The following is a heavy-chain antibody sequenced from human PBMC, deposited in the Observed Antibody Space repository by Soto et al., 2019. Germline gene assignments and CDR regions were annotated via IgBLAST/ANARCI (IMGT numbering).Heavy chain of an antibody. V-gene: IGHV3-33*01. D-gene: IGHD6-19*01. Sequence: GGSLRLSCAASGFTFNSYGMHWVRQAPGKGLEWVAVIWYDGSNKNYADSVKGRFTISRDNSKNTLYLQMNSLRAEDTAVYYCARDLYSVAPGGWFDPWGQGTLVTVSS. J-gene: IGHJ5*02. CDR2: IWYDGSNK. CDR3: ARDLYSVAPGGWFDP. CDR1: GFTFNSYG.